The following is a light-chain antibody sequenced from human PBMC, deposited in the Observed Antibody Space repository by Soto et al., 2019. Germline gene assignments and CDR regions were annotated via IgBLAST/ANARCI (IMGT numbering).Light chain of an antibody. V-gene: IGLV1-44*01. CDR2: NNY. CDR1: SSNIGRYA. CDR3: AVWDDSLNGRV. Sequence: QLVLTQPPSVSGTPGQRVTISCSGSSSNIGRYAVNWYQQLPGTAPKLLMYNNYQRPSGVPDRFSGSKSGTSASLAISGLQSEDEADYYCAVWDDSLNGRVFGGGTKVTVL. J-gene: IGLJ3*02.